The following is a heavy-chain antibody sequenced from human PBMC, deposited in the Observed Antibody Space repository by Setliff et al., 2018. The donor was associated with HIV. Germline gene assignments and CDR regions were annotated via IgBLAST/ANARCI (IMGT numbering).Heavy chain of an antibody. J-gene: IGHJ3*02. CDR1: VYTFITYG. V-gene: IGHV1-18*01. D-gene: IGHD3-10*01. CDR2: IISVLEIT. CDR3: AGPRGDEAFDI. Sequence: ASVKVSCKASVYTFITYGISWVRQAPGRGLEWMGQIISVLEITDYAQKFQGRVTITADESTSTFYLELSGLRSDDTAVYYCAGPRGDEAFDIWGQGTKVTVS.